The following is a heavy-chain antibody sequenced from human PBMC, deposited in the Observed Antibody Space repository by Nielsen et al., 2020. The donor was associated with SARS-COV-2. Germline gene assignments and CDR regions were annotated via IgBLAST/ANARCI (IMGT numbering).Heavy chain of an antibody. CDR1: GGSISSYY. J-gene: IGHJ5*02. V-gene: IGHV4-59*01. Sequence: SETLSLTCTVSGGSISSYYWSWIRQPPGKGLEWIGYIYYSGSTNYNPSLKSRVTISVDTSKNQFSLKLSSVTAADTAVYYCARDVQGYDMEFNWFDPWGQGTLVTVSS. CDR2: IYYSGST. D-gene: IGHD3-22*01. CDR3: ARDVQGYDMEFNWFDP.